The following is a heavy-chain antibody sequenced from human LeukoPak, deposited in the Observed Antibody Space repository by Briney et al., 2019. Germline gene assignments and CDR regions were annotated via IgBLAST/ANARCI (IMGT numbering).Heavy chain of an antibody. V-gene: IGHV4-59*01. CDR1: GGPISTYY. CDR3: ARDKGGYSSAWVFDY. J-gene: IGHJ4*02. Sequence: PSETLSLTCTVSGGPISTYYWSWIRQPPGKGLEWIGYIYYSGSTKYNPSLQSRVTISVDTSENQFSLKLSSVTAADTAVYYCARDKGGYSSAWVFDYWGQGTLVTVSS. D-gene: IGHD6-19*01. CDR2: IYYSGST.